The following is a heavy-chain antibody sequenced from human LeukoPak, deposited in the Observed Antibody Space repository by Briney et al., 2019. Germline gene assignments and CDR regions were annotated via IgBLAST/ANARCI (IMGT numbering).Heavy chain of an antibody. CDR1: GFTFSSYS. D-gene: IGHD5-18*01. J-gene: IGHJ5*02. CDR2: ISSSSSTI. CDR3: ARGSIQLWFGGDWFDP. Sequence: GGSLRLSCAASGFTFSSYSMNWVRQAPGKGLEWVSYISSSSSTIYYADSVKGRFTISRDNAKNSLYLQMNSLRAEDTAVYYCARGSIQLWFGGDWFDPWGQGTLVTVSS. V-gene: IGHV3-48*01.